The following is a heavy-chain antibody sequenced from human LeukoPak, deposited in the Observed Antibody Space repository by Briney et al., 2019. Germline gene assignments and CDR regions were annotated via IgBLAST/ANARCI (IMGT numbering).Heavy chain of an antibody. D-gene: IGHD2-2*01. CDR2: INHSGST. J-gene: IGHJ6*03. Sequence: PPETLSLTCAVYGGSFSGYYWSWIRQPPRKGLEWIGEINHSGSTNYSPSLKSRVTISVDTSKNQFSLKLSSVTAADTAVYYCARGQGNIVVVPAAMDSYYMDVWGKGTTVTVSS. CDR3: ARGQGNIVVVPAAMDSYYMDV. V-gene: IGHV4-34*01. CDR1: GGSFSGYY.